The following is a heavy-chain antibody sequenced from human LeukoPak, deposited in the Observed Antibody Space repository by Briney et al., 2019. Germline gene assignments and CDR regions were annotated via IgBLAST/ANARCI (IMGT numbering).Heavy chain of an antibody. J-gene: IGHJ4*02. CDR3: ARGGVLWFGELLSIIDY. D-gene: IGHD3-10*01. V-gene: IGHV4-34*01. Sequence: PSETLSLTCAVYGGSFSGYYWSWIRQPPGKRLEWIGEINHSGSTNYNPSLKSRVTISVDTSKNQFSLKLSSVTAADTAVYYCARGGVLWFGELLSIIDYWGQGTLVTVSS. CDR2: INHSGST. CDR1: GGSFSGYY.